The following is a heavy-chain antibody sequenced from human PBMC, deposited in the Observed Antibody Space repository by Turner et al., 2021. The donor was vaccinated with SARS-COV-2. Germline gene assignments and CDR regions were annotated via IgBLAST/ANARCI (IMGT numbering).Heavy chain of an antibody. J-gene: IGHJ4*02. D-gene: IGHD4-17*01. CDR3: ARHDYGGNEINY. V-gene: IGHV1-69*04. CDR1: GGTFSSYA. CDR2: IIPILGIA. Sequence: QVQLVQSGAEVKKPGSSVKVSCKASGGTFSSYAISWVRQAPGQGLNWMGRIIPILGIANHAQKFQGRVTITADKSTSTAYMELSSLRSEDTAVYYCARHDYGGNEINYWGQGTLVTVSS.